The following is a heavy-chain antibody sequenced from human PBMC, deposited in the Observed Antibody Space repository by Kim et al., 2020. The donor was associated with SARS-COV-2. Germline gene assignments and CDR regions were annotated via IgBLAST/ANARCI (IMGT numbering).Heavy chain of an antibody. CDR3: AREGSGSYNWLDP. J-gene: IGHJ5*02. Sequence: YAPKFPGRVTFTRDKSATTAYMELTSLTFKDTAVYYCAREGSGSYNWLDPWGQGTLVTVSS. D-gene: IGHD3-10*01. V-gene: IGHV1-3*01.